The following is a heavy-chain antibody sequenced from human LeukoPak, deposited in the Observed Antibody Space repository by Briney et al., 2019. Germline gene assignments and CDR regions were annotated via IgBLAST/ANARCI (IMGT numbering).Heavy chain of an antibody. CDR2: ISGSGGST. CDR1: GFTFSSYA. CDR3: AKDVVVTIAYYFDY. V-gene: IGHV3-23*01. Sequence: GGSLRLSCAASGFTFSSYAMSWVRQAPGKGLEGVSAISGSGGSTYYADSVKGRFTISRDNSKNTLYLQMNSLRAEDTAVYYCAKDVVVTIAYYFDYWGQGTLVTVSS. J-gene: IGHJ4*02. D-gene: IGHD3-22*01.